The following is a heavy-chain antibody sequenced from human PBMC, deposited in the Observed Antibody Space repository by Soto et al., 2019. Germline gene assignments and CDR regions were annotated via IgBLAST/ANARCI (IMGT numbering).Heavy chain of an antibody. J-gene: IGHJ4*02. CDR2: ISAYNGNT. V-gene: IGHV1-18*01. CDR3: ARDYLGGAFGGGIAHDY. Sequence: ASVKVSCKASGYTFTSYGISWVRQAPGQGLEWMGWISAYNGNTNYAQKLQGRVTMTTDTSTSTAYMELRSLRSDDTAVYYCARDYLGGAFGGGIAHDYWGQGTLVTVSS. CDR1: GYTFTSYG. D-gene: IGHD3-16*02.